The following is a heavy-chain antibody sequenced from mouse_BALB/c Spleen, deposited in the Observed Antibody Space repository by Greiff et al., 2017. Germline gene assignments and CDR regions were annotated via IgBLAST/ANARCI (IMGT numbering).Heavy chain of an antibody. V-gene: IGHV3-6*02. CDR2: ISYDGSN. D-gene: IGHD2-4*01. Sequence: EVQLQESGPGLVKPSQSLSLTCSVTGYSITSGYYWNWIRQFPGNKLEWMGYISYDGSNNYNPSLKNRISITRDTSKNQFFLKLNSVTTEDTATYYCAATMIKDFDYWGQGTTLTVSS. CDR1: GYSITSGYY. J-gene: IGHJ2*01. CDR3: AATMIKDFDY.